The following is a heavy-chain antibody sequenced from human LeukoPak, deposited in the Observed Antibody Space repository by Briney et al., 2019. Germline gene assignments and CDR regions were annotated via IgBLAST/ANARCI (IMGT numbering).Heavy chain of an antibody. Sequence: PGGSLRLSCAASGFTFSRYSMNWVRQAPVKGLEWVSYISSSSSTMYYADSVKGRFTISRDNAKNSLYLQMNSLRDEDTAVYYCARTWLSSGFLFDYWGQGTLVTVSS. CDR2: ISSSSSTM. D-gene: IGHD3-22*01. J-gene: IGHJ4*02. V-gene: IGHV3-48*02. CDR1: GFTFSRYS. CDR3: ARTWLSSGFLFDY.